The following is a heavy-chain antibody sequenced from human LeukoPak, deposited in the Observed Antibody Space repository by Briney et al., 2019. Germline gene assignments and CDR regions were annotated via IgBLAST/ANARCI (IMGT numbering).Heavy chain of an antibody. CDR2: INPNSGGT. CDR1: GYTFTGYY. J-gene: IGHJ4*02. Sequence: GASVKVSCKASGYTFTGYYVHWVRQAPGQGLEWMGWINPNSGGTNYAQKFQGRVTMTRDTSISTAYMELSRLRSDDTAVYYCARDAESRRGYSYGAYHHWGQGTLVTVSS. D-gene: IGHD5-18*01. V-gene: IGHV1-2*02. CDR3: ARDAESRRGYSYGAYHH.